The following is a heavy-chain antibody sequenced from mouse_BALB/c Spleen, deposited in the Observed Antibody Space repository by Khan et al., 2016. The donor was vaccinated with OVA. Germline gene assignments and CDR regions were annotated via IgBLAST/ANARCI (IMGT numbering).Heavy chain of an antibody. CDR3: AHPSYDPRFFEV. CDR2: IAPANGNT. D-gene: IGHD2-3*01. CDR1: GFTIKDTY. J-gene: IGHJ1*01. Sequence: EVQRVESGAELVKPGASVRLSCTASGFTIKDTYIHWVKQRPEQGLEWIGRIAPANGNTKYDPKFQDKATITSDTSSNTSYLQLSSLTSEDTAVYYWAHPSYDPRFFEVWGAGTTVTVSS. V-gene: IGHV14-3*02.